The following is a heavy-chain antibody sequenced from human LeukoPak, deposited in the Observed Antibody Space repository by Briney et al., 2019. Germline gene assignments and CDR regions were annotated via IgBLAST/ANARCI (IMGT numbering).Heavy chain of an antibody. J-gene: IGHJ6*02. CDR3: ARGDYGMDV. Sequence: GGSLRLSCAASGFTFSTYRMHWVRQAPGKGLVWVSHIKSDGSDTSYADSVKGRFTISRDNAKNTLYLQMNSLRAEDTAVYYCARGDYGMDVWGRGTTVTVSS. V-gene: IGHV3-74*01. CDR1: GFTFSTYR. CDR2: IKSDGSDT. D-gene: IGHD2-21*01.